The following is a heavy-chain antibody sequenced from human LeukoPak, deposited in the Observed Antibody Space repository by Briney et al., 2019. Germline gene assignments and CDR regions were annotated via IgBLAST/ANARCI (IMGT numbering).Heavy chain of an antibody. J-gene: IGHJ4*02. CDR1: GDTFSSYA. V-gene: IGHV1-69*13. Sequence: SVKVSCKASGDTFSSYAISWVRQAPGQGLEWMGGIIPIFGTANYAQKFQGRVTITADESTSTAYMELTSLRSEDTAVYYCARGRMAGTYVFDYWGQGTLVTVSS. CDR2: IIPIFGTA. CDR3: ARGRMAGTYVFDY. D-gene: IGHD6-19*01.